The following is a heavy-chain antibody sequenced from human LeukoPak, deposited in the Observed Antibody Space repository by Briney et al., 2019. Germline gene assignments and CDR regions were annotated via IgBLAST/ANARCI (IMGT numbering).Heavy chain of an antibody. Sequence: GSLRLSCVVSGFTFSTFTMNWVRQAPGKGLEWVSCISSSSSYIYYADSVKGRFTISRDNAENSLYLQMNSLRAEDTAVYYCARVWTGQWPPHYYYMDVWGKGTTVTISS. D-gene: IGHD6-19*01. V-gene: IGHV3-21*01. CDR3: ARVWTGQWPPHYYYMDV. J-gene: IGHJ6*03. CDR1: GFTFSTFT. CDR2: ISSSSSYI.